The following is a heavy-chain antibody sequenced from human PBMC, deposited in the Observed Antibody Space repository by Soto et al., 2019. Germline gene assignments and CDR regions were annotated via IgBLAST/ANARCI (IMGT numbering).Heavy chain of an antibody. J-gene: IGHJ4*02. CDR2: IRSKAYGGTI. V-gene: IGHV3-49*03. CDR3: ARDIAAAGTASVDY. CDR1: GFTFGDSA. D-gene: IGHD6-13*01. Sequence: GGSLRLSCTASGFTFGDSAVSWFRQAPGKGLEWVGFIRSKAYGGTIEYAASVKGRFSISRDDSKSIAYLQMNSLKTEDTAVYYCARDIAAAGTASVDYWGQGTLVTVSS.